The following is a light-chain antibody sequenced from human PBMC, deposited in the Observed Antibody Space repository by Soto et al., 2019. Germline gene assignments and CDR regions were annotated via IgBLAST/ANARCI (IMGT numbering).Light chain of an antibody. J-gene: IGLJ1*01. Sequence: QSVLTQPASVSGSPGQSITISCTGTISDVGGYDYVSWYQQHPGKAPKLMIYDVSNRPSGVSNRFSGSKSGNTASLTISGLQADDEADYYCSSYTTSSTYVFGTGTKPPS. V-gene: IGLV2-14*01. CDR2: DVS. CDR3: SSYTTSSTYV. CDR1: ISDVGGYDY.